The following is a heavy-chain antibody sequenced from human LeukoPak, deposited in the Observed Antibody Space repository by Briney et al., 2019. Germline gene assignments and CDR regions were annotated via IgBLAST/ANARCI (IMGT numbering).Heavy chain of an antibody. CDR3: ARGGVDFWSGSYFDY. CDR2: IYTSGST. V-gene: IGHV4-61*02. CDR1: GGSISSYTYY. Sequence: SETLSLTCTVSGGSISSYTYYWGWIRQPAGKGLEWIGRIYTSGSTNYNPSLKSRVTISVDTSKNQFSLKLSSVTAADTAVYYCARGGVDFWSGSYFDYWGQGTLVTVSS. J-gene: IGHJ4*02. D-gene: IGHD3-3*01.